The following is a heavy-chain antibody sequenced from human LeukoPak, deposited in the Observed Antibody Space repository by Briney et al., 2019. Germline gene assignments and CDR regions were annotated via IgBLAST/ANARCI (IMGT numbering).Heavy chain of an antibody. CDR3: ARDHCDDAACYPFDR. Sequence: RPSETLSLTCNVSGASFNYYCWSWIRQPAGKGLEWIGRVYLGGSTNYNPSLKSRVMMSLDKANNQFSLRLSSVTAADTAIYYCARDHCDDAACYPFDRWGQGALVTVSS. CDR2: VYLGGST. V-gene: IGHV4-4*07. CDR1: GASFNYYC. D-gene: IGHD2-21*01. J-gene: IGHJ4*02.